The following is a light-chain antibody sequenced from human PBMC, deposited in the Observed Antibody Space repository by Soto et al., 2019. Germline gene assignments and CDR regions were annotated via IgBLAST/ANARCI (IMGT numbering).Light chain of an antibody. V-gene: IGKV3-15*01. Sequence: EIVMTQSPATLSVSPGERATLSCRASQSVSSNLAWYQQQPGQAPRLLIYGASTRATGIPARFSGSGSGTEFTLTISSLQSEDFAVYYCQQYNNWPPWTFGQGTKVESK. CDR2: GAS. CDR1: QSVSSN. CDR3: QQYNNWPPWT. J-gene: IGKJ1*01.